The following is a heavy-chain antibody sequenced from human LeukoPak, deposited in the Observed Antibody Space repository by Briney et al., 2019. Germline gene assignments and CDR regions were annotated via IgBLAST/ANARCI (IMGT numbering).Heavy chain of an antibody. CDR1: GGSISSGGYS. CDR3: ARANVLLWFGELSNWFDP. D-gene: IGHD3-10*01. CDR2: IYHSGST. V-gene: IGHV4-30-2*01. Sequence: PSETLSLTCAVSGGSISSGGYSWSWIRQPPGKGLEWIGYIYHSGSTYYNPSLKSRVTISVDRSKNQFSLKLSSVTAADTAVYYCARANVLLWFGELSNWFDPWGQGTLVTVSS. J-gene: IGHJ5*02.